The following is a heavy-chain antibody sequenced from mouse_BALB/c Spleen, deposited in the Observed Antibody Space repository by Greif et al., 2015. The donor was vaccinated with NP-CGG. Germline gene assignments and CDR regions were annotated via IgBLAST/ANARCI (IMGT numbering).Heavy chain of an antibody. V-gene: IGHV1S22*01. J-gene: IGHJ2*01. CDR2: IYPGSGST. CDR1: GYTFTSYW. CDR3: TRLGNYGY. Sequence: SGSELVRPGASVKLSCKASGYTFTSYWMHWVKQRPGQGLEWIGNIYPGSGSTNYDEKFKSKATLTVDTPSSTAYMQLSSLTSEDSAVYYCTRLGNYGYWGQGTTLTVSS. D-gene: IGHD2-1*01.